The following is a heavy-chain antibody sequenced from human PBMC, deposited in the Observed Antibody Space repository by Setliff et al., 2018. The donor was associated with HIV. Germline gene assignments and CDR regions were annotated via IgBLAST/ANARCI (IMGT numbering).Heavy chain of an antibody. D-gene: IGHD3-9*01. Sequence: GASVKVSCKASGYTFTDYYIHWVRQAPGQGLEWMGWINPNSSDTRYTRRFQGRVTMTRDTSISSVYMELSRLTSDDTALYYCTRTKILTGYYFSPTYCFDSWGQGTLVTVSS. CDR1: GYTFTDYY. V-gene: IGHV1-2*02. J-gene: IGHJ4*02. CDR2: INPNSSDT. CDR3: TRTKILTGYYFSPTYCFDS.